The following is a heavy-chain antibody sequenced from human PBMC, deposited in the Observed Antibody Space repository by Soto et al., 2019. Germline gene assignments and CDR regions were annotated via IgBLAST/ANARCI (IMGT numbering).Heavy chain of an antibody. V-gene: IGHV1-58*02. CDR2: IVVGSGNT. Sequence: ASVKVSCKASGFTFTSSAMQWVRQARGQRLEWIGWIVVGSGNTNYAQKFQERVTITRDMSTSTAYMELSSLRSEDTAVYYCAASLWFGDPNWFDPWGQGTLVTVSS. D-gene: IGHD3-10*01. CDR3: AASLWFGDPNWFDP. J-gene: IGHJ5*02. CDR1: GFTFTSSA.